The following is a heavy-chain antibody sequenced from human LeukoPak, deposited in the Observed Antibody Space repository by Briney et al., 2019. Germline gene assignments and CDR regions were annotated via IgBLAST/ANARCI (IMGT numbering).Heavy chain of an antibody. D-gene: IGHD3-10*01. J-gene: IGHJ6*03. Sequence: AGGSLRLSCAASGFTFSSYGMHWVRQAPGKGLEWGAFIRYDGSNKYYAYPVKGRFTSSRDNSKNTLYLQMNSLRAEDTAVYYCAKDPTYYYGSGSYSTHYYYYMDVWGKGTTVTISS. CDR3: AKDPTYYYGSGSYSTHYYYYMDV. V-gene: IGHV3-30*02. CDR1: GFTFSSYG. CDR2: IRYDGSNK.